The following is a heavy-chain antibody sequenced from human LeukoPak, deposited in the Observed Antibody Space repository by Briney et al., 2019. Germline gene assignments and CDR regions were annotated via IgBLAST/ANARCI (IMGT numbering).Heavy chain of an antibody. V-gene: IGHV1-2*02. CDR1: GYTFTGYY. D-gene: IGHD3-22*01. Sequence: ASVKVSCKASGYTFTGYYMHWVRQAPGQGLEWMGWINPNSGGTDYAQKFQGRVTMTRGTSISTAYMELSRLRSDDTAVYYCARGDYYDSSGYYSYFDYWGQGTLVTVSS. CDR2: INPNSGGT. J-gene: IGHJ4*02. CDR3: ARGDYYDSSGYYSYFDY.